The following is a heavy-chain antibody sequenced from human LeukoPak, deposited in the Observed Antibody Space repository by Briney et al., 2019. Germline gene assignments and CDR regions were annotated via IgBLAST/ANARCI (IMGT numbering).Heavy chain of an antibody. D-gene: IGHD6-19*01. J-gene: IGHJ4*02. V-gene: IGHV4-59*01. Sequence: PSETLSLTCTVSGGSISSYYWSWIRQPPGKGLEWIGYIYYSGSTNYNPSLKSRVTISVDTSKNQFSLKLSSVTAADTAVYYCARVKEWLAEEYYFDYWGQGILVTVSS. CDR3: ARVKEWLAEEYYFDY. CDR2: IYYSGST. CDR1: GGSISSYY.